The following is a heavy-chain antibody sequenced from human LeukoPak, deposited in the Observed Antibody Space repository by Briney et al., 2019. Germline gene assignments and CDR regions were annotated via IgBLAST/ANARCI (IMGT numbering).Heavy chain of an antibody. J-gene: IGHJ4*02. V-gene: IGHV1-2*02. D-gene: IGHD6-13*01. Sequence: ASVKVSCKASGYTFTGYYMHWARQAPGQGLERMGWINPNSGDTNYAQKFQGRVTMTRDTSISTAYMELSRLRSDDTAVYYCARVLAAGTFLIDYWGQGTLVTVSS. CDR3: ARVLAAGTFLIDY. CDR1: GYTFTGYY. CDR2: INPNSGDT.